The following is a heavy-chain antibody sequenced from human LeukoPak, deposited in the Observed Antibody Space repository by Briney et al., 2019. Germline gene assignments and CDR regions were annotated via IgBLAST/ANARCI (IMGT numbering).Heavy chain of an antibody. V-gene: IGHV3-23*01. CDR3: AKAPRIGYDSSGYSKPPY. D-gene: IGHD3-22*01. CDR2: ISGSGGST. Sequence: GGSLRLSCAASGFTFSSYAMSWVRQAPGKGLEWVSAISGSGGSTYYADSVKGRFTISRDNSKNTLYLQMNSLRAEDTAVYYCAKAPRIGYDSSGYSKPPYWGQGTLVTVSS. CDR1: GFTFSSYA. J-gene: IGHJ4*02.